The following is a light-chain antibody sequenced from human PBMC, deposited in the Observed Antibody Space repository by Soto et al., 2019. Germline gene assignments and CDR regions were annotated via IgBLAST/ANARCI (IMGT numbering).Light chain of an antibody. V-gene: IGKV3-20*01. J-gene: IGKJ5*01. CDR1: QSLITRY. CDR3: QQYATSPT. CDR2: GAS. Sequence: EIVLTQSPGTLSLFPGERATLSCRASQSLITRYLAWYQQKPGQAPRLLIYGASSRATGIPDRFSGSGSGTDFTLTISRLEAEDFAVYSCQQYATSPTFGERTRLEIK.